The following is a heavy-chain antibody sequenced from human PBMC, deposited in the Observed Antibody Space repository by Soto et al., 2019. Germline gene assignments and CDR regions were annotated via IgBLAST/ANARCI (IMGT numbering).Heavy chain of an antibody. J-gene: IGHJ4*02. Sequence: QVQLQESGPGLVKPSETLSLTCTVSGGSISSYYWSWIRQPPGKGLEWIGYIYYSGSTNYNPSLKSRVTISVDTSKNQFSLKLSSVTAVDTAVYYCANSVTAGFMGFDYWGQGTLVTVSS. CDR3: ANSVTAGFMGFDY. CDR2: IYYSGST. V-gene: IGHV4-59*08. D-gene: IGHD2-21*02. CDR1: GGSISSYY.